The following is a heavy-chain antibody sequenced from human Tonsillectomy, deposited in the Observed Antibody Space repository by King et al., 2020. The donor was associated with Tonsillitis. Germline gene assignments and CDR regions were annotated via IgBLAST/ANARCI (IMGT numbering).Heavy chain of an antibody. CDR1: GGSISSSDQY. V-gene: IGHV4-39*01. J-gene: IGHJ4*02. CDR2: MSSSGTT. D-gene: IGHD1-26*01. Sequence: QLQESGPGVVKPSETLSLTCTVSGGSISSSDQYWAWIRQPPGKGLEWIGYMSSSGTTFFNPSLKRRITISGGTSENRFSLKFRSVTAAATAVYLCARYVSGSLDYWGQGALVSVPS. CDR3: ARYVSGSLDY.